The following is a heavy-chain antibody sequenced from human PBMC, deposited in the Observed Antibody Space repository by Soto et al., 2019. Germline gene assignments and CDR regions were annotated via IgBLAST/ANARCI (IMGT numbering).Heavy chain of an antibody. J-gene: IGHJ2*01. CDR1: GFTFTSSA. Sequence: ASVKVSCKASGFTFTSSAVKWVRQARGQRLEWIGWIVVGSGNTNYAQKFQERVTITRDMSTSTAYMELSSLRSEDTAVYYCAADFLTGDIALPYGPKYFDLWGRGTLVTVSS. D-gene: IGHD5-12*01. V-gene: IGHV1-58*01. CDR3: AADFLTGDIALPYGPKYFDL. CDR2: IVVGSGNT.